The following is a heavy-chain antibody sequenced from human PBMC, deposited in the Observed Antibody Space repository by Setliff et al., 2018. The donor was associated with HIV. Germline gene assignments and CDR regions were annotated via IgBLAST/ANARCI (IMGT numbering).Heavy chain of an antibody. V-gene: IGHV1-46*01. CDR1: GYTFTSYC. J-gene: IGHJ4*02. CDR3: ARDRTAGYNHDYGY. D-gene: IGHD3-16*01. Sequence: GASVKVSCKAFGYTFTSYCIHWVRQAPGQGLEWLGMVNPSGGSIAYAQRFQGRVTMTRDTSTNTVYMDLSGLRSDDTAVYYCARDRTAGYNHDYGYWGQGTLVTVSS. CDR2: VNPSGGSI.